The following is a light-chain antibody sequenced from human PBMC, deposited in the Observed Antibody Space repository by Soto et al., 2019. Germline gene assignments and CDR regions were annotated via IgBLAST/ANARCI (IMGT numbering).Light chain of an antibody. CDR2: GAS. V-gene: IGKV3-20*01. Sequence: EILLKHSAATLSLSPGERATLSCRASLTVRDNYLAWYQQKAGQAPRLVIYGASTRATGIPDRFSASGSGTDFPLTISRLEPEDFAVYYCQQYSMSPLTFGKGTKVDIK. J-gene: IGKJ1*01. CDR3: QQYSMSPLT. CDR1: LTVRDNY.